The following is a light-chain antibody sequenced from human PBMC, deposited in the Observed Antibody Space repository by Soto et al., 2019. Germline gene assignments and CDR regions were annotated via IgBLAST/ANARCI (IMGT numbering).Light chain of an antibody. CDR3: QHYHNWSST. CDR2: GAS. V-gene: IGKV3-15*01. CDR1: QSVSSN. Sequence: EIVMTQSPATLSVSPGERATLSCRASQSVSSNLAWYQQKPGQAPRLLIYGASTRATGIPARFSGSGSGTEFILTISSLQSEDFAVYYCQHYHNWSSTFGPGTKVDIK. J-gene: IGKJ3*01.